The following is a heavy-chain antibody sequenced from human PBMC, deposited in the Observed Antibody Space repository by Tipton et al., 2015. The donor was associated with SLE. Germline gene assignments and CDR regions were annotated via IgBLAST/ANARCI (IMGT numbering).Heavy chain of an antibody. CDR3: ARGGRFLEWLTY. CDR2: IYHDGST. CDR1: GYSISSGYS. D-gene: IGHD3-3*01. J-gene: IGHJ4*02. V-gene: IGHV4-30-2*01. Sequence: TLSLTCAVSGYSISSGYSWSWIRQPPGKGLEWIGYIYHDGSTNYNPSLKSRVSISIDTSKNHFSLNLSSVTAADTAVYYCARGGRFLEWLTYWGQGTLVTVSS.